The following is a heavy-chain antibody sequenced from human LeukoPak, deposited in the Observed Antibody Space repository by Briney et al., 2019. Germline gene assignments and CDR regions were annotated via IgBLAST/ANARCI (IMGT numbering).Heavy chain of an antibody. CDR2: IKQDGSQE. J-gene: IGHJ6*02. CDR3: ARNNGMDV. Sequence: GGSLRLSCAASRFTLSTYWMSWVRQAPGKGLEWVAHIKQDGSQEYYVDSVKGRFTISKDNAKNSLYLQMNSLRAEDTALYHCARNNGMDVWGQGTTVIVSS. CDR1: RFTLSTYW. V-gene: IGHV3-7*03.